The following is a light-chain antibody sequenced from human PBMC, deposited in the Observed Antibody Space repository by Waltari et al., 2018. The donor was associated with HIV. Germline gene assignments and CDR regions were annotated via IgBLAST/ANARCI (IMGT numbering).Light chain of an antibody. Sequence: VLTQPHSASGTPGQRITLSCSGTTSNIAFYSVHPYHPVPGTAPRLLIYRTTQRPSGVPDRFSGSISGTSASLAISGLHYEDDGDYYCALWTDTLTGWVFGGGTKVTVL. CDR2: RTT. CDR1: TSNIAFYS. V-gene: IGLV1-44*01. J-gene: IGLJ3*02. CDR3: ALWTDTLTGWV.